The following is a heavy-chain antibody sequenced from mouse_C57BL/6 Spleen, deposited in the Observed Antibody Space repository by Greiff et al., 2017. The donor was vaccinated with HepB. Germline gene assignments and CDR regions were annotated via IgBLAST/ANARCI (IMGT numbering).Heavy chain of an antibody. D-gene: IGHD2-2*01. CDR2: IWTGGGT. J-gene: IGHJ1*03. Sequence: VMLVESGPGLVAPSQSLSITCTVSGFSLTSYAISWVRQPPGKGLEWLGVIWTGGGTNYNSALKSRLSISKDNSKSQVFLKMNSLQTDDTARYYCARNHGYDDNWYFDVWGTGTTVTVSS. V-gene: IGHV2-9-1*01. CDR3: ARNHGYDDNWYFDV. CDR1: GFSLTSYA.